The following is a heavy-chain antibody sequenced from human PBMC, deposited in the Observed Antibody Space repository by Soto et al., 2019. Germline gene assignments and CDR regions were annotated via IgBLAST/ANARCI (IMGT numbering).Heavy chain of an antibody. D-gene: IGHD6-19*01. V-gene: IGHV3-33*01. CDR3: ARPSIAVAGHYYGMDV. CDR2: IWYDGSNK. CDR1: GLTFSSYG. J-gene: IGHJ6*02. Sequence: PAGSLRISCAACGLTFSSYGMHWVRQAPGKGLEWVAVIWYDGSNKYYADSVKGRFTISRDNSKNTLYLQMNSLRAEDTAVYYCARPSIAVAGHYYGMDVWGQGTTVTVSS.